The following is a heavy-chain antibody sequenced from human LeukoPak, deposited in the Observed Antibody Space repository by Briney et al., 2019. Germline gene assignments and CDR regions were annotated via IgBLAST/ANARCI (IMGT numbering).Heavy chain of an antibody. CDR3: ARGNRIYGSGTYYFDY. CDR1: GGSISSYY. J-gene: IGHJ4*02. CDR2: IYYSGST. V-gene: IGHV4-59*08. D-gene: IGHD3-10*01. Sequence: PSETLSLTCTVSGGSISSYYWSWIRQPPGKGLEWIGYIYYSGSTNYNPSLKSRVTISVDTSKNQFSLKLNSVTAADTAVYYCARGNRIYGSGTYYFDYWGQGTLVTVSS.